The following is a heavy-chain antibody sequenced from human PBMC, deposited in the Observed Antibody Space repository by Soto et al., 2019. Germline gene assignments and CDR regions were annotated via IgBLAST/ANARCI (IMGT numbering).Heavy chain of an antibody. J-gene: IGHJ4*02. CDR1: GGSISSGGYS. Sequence: PSETLSLTCAVSGGSISSGGYSWSWIRQPPGKGLEWIGYIYYSGSTYYNPSLKSRVTISVDTSKNQFSLKLSSVTAADTAVYYCAREGMAARAFDYWGQGTLVTVSS. V-gene: IGHV4-30-2*05. CDR2: IYYSGST. CDR3: AREGMAARAFDY. D-gene: IGHD6-6*01.